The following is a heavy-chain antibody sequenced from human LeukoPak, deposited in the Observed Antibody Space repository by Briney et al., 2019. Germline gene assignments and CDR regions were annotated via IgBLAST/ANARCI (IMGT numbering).Heavy chain of an antibody. V-gene: IGHV3-7*01. CDR3: ARERCSSTSCHIFDY. J-gene: IGHJ4*02. CDR2: IKQDGSEK. CDR1: GFTFITYW. Sequence: QPGGSLRLSCTASGFTFITYWMTWVRQAPGKGLEWVANIKQDGSEKYYVDSVKNRFTISRDNAKNSLYLQMNSLRAEDTAVYYCARERCSSTSCHIFDYWGQGTLVTVSS. D-gene: IGHD2-2*01.